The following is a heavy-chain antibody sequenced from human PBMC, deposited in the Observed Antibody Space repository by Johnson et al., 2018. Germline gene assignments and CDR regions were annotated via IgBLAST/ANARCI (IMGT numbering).Heavy chain of an antibody. CDR2: IWSDGSNK. CDR1: GFTFSSYS. D-gene: IGHD3-22*01. CDR3: AREQNGGDDSSGYPAFDI. Sequence: QVQLVESGGGLVQPGGSLRLSCAASGFTFSSYSMNWVRQAPGKGLDWVAVIWSDGSNKYYADSVKGRFPISRDHSKNPLYLQMTRLRAEDTALYHCAREQNGGDDSSGYPAFDIWGQGTMVTVSS. J-gene: IGHJ3*02. V-gene: IGHV3-33*08.